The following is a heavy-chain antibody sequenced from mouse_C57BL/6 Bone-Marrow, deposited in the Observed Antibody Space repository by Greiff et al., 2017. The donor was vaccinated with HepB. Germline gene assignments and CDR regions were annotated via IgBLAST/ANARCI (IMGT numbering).Heavy chain of an antibody. CDR3: AGGGDDGYYGDS. D-gene: IGHD2-3*01. V-gene: IGHV1-50*01. Sequence: QVQLQQPGAELVKPGASVKLSCKASGYTFTSYWMQWVKQRPGQGLEWIGEIDPSDSYTNYNQKFKGKATLTVDTSSSTAYMQLSSLTSEDSAVYYCAGGGDDGYYGDSWGQGTTLTVSS. CDR2: IDPSDSYT. CDR1: GYTFTSYW. J-gene: IGHJ2*01.